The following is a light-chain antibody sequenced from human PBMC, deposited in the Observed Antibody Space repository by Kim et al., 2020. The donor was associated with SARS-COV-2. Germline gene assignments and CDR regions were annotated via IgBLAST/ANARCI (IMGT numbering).Light chain of an antibody. V-gene: IGKV1-12*01. CDR1: QDIGNW. CDR3: QQADRFPIT. Sequence: DIQMTQSPSSVSASVGDRVTITCRASQDIGNWLAWYQQKPGKAPKLLIYAASSLQSGAPSKFSGRGSGTDFTHTISSLQPEDVASYYCQQADRFPITFGQGTRLEIK. CDR2: AAS. J-gene: IGKJ5*01.